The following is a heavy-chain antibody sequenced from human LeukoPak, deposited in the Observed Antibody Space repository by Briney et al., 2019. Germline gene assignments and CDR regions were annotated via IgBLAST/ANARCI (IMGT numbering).Heavy chain of an antibody. CDR1: GFTFSSYE. CDR2: ISSNGTTI. Sequence: PGGSLRLSCAASGFTFSSYEMNWVRQAPGKGLEWVSYISSNGTTIYYADSVKGRFTISRDNAKNSLYLQMNSLRAEDTAVYYCARDHNSGWYSFDCWGQGTLVTVSS. V-gene: IGHV3-48*03. CDR3: ARDHNSGWYSFDC. D-gene: IGHD6-19*01. J-gene: IGHJ4*02.